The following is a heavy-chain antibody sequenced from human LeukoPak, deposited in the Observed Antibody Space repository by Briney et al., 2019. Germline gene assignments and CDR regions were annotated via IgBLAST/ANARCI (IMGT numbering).Heavy chain of an antibody. CDR3: ARRFNTVGLFDY. J-gene: IGHJ4*02. D-gene: IGHD5-12*01. CDR2: IYHSGST. V-gene: IGHV4-38-2*01. Sequence: SETRSLTCAVSGDSISSNYYWGWIRQPPGKGLEWIGSIYHSGSTYYNPSLKSRVTLSVDTSKNQFSLMLSSVTAADTAVYYCARRFNTVGLFDYWGQGSLVTVSS. CDR1: GDSISSNYY.